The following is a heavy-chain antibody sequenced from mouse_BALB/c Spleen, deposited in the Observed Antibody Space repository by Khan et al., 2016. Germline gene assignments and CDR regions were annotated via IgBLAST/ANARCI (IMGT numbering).Heavy chain of an antibody. V-gene: IGHV14-4*02. CDR3: NAIYYGSDVYFDY. CDR2: IDPENGDT. D-gene: IGHD1-1*01. J-gene: IGHJ2*01. Sequence: VRLQQSGAELVRSGASVKLSCTASVFNIKDYYMHWVKQRPEQGLEWIGWIDPENGDTEYAPKFQGKAIMTADTSSKETYLQFSSLTSEDSAVYYCNAIYYGSDVYFDYWGQGTTLTVSS. CDR1: VFNIKDYY.